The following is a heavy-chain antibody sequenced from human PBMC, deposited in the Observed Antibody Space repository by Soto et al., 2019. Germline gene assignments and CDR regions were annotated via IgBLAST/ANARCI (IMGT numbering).Heavy chain of an antibody. D-gene: IGHD6-19*01. CDR2: IYYSGST. CDR1: GGSVSSSSYY. V-gene: IGHV4-39*01. Sequence: QLRLQESGPGLVKPSESLSLTCTVSGGSVSSSSYYWGWIRQPPGKGLEWIGTIYYSGSTSYNPSLKSRVTLSVATPKTHCALKLRSVTAADTATYYCARHGRTDFYSSGWIDNWGQGTLVTVSS. CDR3: ARHGRTDFYSSGWIDN. J-gene: IGHJ5*02.